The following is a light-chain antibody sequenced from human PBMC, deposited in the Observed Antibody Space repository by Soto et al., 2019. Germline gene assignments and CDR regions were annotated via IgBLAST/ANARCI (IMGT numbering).Light chain of an antibody. CDR1: QSVSRF. CDR3: QQRTGWHRT. V-gene: IGKV3-11*01. Sequence: EIVLTQSPATLSLSPGDSATLSCRASQSVSRFLAWYQQKPGQAPRLLIYDAVNRATGITDRFSGSGSGTDFTLTISSLEPEDFEVYYCQQRTGWHRTFGPGTKVEVK. CDR2: DAV. J-gene: IGKJ1*01.